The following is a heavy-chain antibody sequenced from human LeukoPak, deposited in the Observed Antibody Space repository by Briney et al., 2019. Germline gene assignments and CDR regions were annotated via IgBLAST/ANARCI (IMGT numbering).Heavy chain of an antibody. CDR1: GFTFDDYA. CDR3: AKDRFGGYSGYDYGFDY. V-gene: IGHV3-9*01. D-gene: IGHD5-12*01. J-gene: IGHJ4*02. CDR2: ISWNSGSI. Sequence: GRSLRLSCAASGFTFDDYAMHWVRQAPGKGLEWVSGISWNSGSIGYADSVKGRFTISRDNAKNSLYLQMNSLRAEDTALCYCAKDRFGGYSGYDYGFDYWGQGTLVTVSS.